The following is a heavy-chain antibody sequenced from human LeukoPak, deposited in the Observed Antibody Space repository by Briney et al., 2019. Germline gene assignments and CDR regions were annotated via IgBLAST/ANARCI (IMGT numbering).Heavy chain of an antibody. Sequence: SVKVSCKASGGTFSSYAISWVRQAPGQGLGWMGGIIPIFGTANYAQKFQGRVTITADESTSTAYMELSSLRSEDTAVYYCASGYDFATTGIDYWGQGTLVTVSS. CDR1: GGTFSSYA. CDR3: ASGYDFATTGIDY. J-gene: IGHJ4*02. V-gene: IGHV1-69*13. D-gene: IGHD5-12*01. CDR2: IIPIFGTA.